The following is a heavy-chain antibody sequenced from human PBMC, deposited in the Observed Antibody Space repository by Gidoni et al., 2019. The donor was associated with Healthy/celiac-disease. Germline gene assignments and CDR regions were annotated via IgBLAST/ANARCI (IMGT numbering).Heavy chain of an antibody. CDR2: IYYSGST. D-gene: IGHD3-9*01. V-gene: IGHV4-30-4*01. CDR1: GGSISSGDYY. Sequence: QVQLQESGPGLVKPSQTLSLTCTVSGGSISSGDYYWSWIRQPPGKGLEWIGYIYYSGSTYYNPSLKSRVTISVDTSKNQFSLKLSSVTAADTAVYYCARLPILTGPPYYYYGMDVWGQGTTVTVSS. CDR3: ARLPILTGPPYYYYGMDV. J-gene: IGHJ6*02.